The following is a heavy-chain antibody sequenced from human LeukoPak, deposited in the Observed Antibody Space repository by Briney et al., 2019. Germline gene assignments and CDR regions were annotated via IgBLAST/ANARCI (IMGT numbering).Heavy chain of an antibody. CDR1: GGSISSYY. J-gene: IGHJ4*02. V-gene: IGHV4-59*12. CDR2: IYYSGST. D-gene: IGHD3-10*01. CDR3: ARRSSGSNTDFDY. Sequence: SETLSLTCTVSGGSISSYYWSWIRQPPGKGLEWIGYIYYSGSTNYNPSLKSRVTISVDTSKNQFSLKLSSVTAADTAVYYCARRSSGSNTDFDYWGQGTLVTVSS.